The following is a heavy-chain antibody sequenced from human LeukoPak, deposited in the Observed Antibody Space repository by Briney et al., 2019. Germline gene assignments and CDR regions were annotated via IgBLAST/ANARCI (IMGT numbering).Heavy chain of an antibody. CDR1: GGSISSGDYY. Sequence: PSETLSLTCTVSGGSISSGDYYWSWIRQPPGKGLEWIGYIYNRGSTYYNPSLKSRVTISVDTSKNQFSLKLSSVTAADTAVYYCARWATYYYDSSGYYPGGFDYWGQGTLVTVS. CDR3: ARWATYYYDSSGYYPGGFDY. J-gene: IGHJ4*02. D-gene: IGHD3-22*01. CDR2: IYNRGST. V-gene: IGHV4-30-4*01.